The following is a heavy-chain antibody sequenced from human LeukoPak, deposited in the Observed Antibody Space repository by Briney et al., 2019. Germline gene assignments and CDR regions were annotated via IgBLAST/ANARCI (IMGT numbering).Heavy chain of an antibody. V-gene: IGHV3-21*01. CDR3: ARRGYSGYDFDY. J-gene: IGHJ4*02. D-gene: IGHD5-12*01. CDR1: GFTFSSYS. CDR2: ISSSSSYI. Sequence: GGSLRLSCAASGFTFSSYSMNWVRQAPGKGLEWVSSISSSSSYIYYAHSVKGRFTISRDNAKNSLYLQMNSLRAEDTAVHYCARRGYSGYDFDYWGQGTLVTVSS.